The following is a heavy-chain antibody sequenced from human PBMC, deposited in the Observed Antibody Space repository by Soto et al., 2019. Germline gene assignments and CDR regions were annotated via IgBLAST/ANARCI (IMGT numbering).Heavy chain of an antibody. CDR1: GFTFSTYT. CDR3: ARDLGGDKDL. Sequence: QVQLVESGGGVVQPGRSLRLSCAASGFTFSTYTMHWVRQAPGKGLEWVALVSYDGSNKYYEDSVEGRFTISRDNTRNTLYLQMNSLRAEDTAMYYCARDLGGDKDLWGRGTVVTVSS. V-gene: IGHV3-30-3*01. D-gene: IGHD4-17*01. J-gene: IGHJ2*01. CDR2: VSYDGSNK.